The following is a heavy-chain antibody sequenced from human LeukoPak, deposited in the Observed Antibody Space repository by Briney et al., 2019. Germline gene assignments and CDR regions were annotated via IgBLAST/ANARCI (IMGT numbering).Heavy chain of an antibody. CDR2: IRSKAYGGTT. J-gene: IGHJ4*02. D-gene: IGHD5-18*01. V-gene: IGHV3-49*03. CDR1: GFTFGDYA. CDR3: TRDPDTAMVPRYYFDY. Sequence: GGSLRLSCTASGFTFGDYAMSWFRQAPGKGLEWVGFIRSKAYGGTTEYAASVKGRFTISRDDSKSIAYLQMNSLKTEDTAVYYCTRDPDTAMVPRYYFDYWGQGTLVTVSS.